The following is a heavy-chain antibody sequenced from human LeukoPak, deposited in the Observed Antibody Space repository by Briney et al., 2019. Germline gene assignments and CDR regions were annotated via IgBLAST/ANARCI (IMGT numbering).Heavy chain of an antibody. V-gene: IGHV4-59*01. CDR2: IYYSGST. Sequence: PSETLSLTCTVSGGSISSYYWSWLRQPPGKGLEWIGYIYYSGSTNYNPSLKSRVTISVDTSKNQFSLKLSSVTAADTAVYYCARTPTYSSSWIFDYWGQGTLVTVSS. J-gene: IGHJ4*02. CDR1: GGSISSYY. CDR3: ARTPTYSSSWIFDY. D-gene: IGHD6-13*01.